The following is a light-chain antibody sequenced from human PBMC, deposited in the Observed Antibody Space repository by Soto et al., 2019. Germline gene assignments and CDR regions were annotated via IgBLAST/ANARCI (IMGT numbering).Light chain of an antibody. V-gene: IGLV2-8*01. J-gene: IGLJ1*01. CDR2: EVS. Sequence: QSVLTQPPSASGSPGQSVTISCIGTSSDVGGYNYVSWYQQYPGKAPKLIIYEVSKRPSGVPDRFSGFKSGNTASLPVSGLQPEDDADYYCTSYAGSDNFCVFGTGTKLTVL. CDR1: SSDVGGYNY. CDR3: TSYAGSDNFCV.